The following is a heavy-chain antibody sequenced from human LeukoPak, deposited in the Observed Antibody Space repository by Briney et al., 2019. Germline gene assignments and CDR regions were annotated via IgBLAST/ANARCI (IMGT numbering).Heavy chain of an antibody. CDR2: IRSKANNYAT. CDR3: TRDRGAYNLYDY. J-gene: IGHJ4*02. D-gene: IGHD1-1*01. Sequence: GGSLRLSCVVSGFTFSGSAVHWVRQASGKGLEWVGRIRSKANNYATAYAASVKGRFTISRDDSKNTAYLQMNSLKTEDTAVYYCTRDRGAYNLYDYWGQGTLVTVSS. CDR1: GFTFSGSA. V-gene: IGHV3-73*01.